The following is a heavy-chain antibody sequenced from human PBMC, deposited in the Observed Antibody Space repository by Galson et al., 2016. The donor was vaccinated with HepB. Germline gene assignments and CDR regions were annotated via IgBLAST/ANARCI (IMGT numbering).Heavy chain of an antibody. J-gene: IGHJ5*02. CDR3: ARGRYCSSTACYSGFIRFDP. V-gene: IGHV4-34*01. Sequence: SETLSLTCAVYGGSLSAYPWTWIRQPPGKGLEWIGEINHAGTTNYNPSLESRVTISVDRSKNQVYLNLNSVTAADTAVSYCARGRYCSSTACYSGFIRFDPWGQGALVTVSS. CDR2: INHAGTT. D-gene: IGHD2-2*01. CDR1: GGSLSAYP.